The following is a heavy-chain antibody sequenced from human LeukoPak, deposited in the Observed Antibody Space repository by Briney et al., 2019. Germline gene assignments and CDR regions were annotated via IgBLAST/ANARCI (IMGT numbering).Heavy chain of an antibody. V-gene: IGHV3-21*01. CDR1: GFTFSNFN. CDR3: ARSPAAKSPSDY. J-gene: IGHJ4*02. Sequence: GGSLRLSCAASGFTFSNFNMNWVRQAPGKGLEWVSSISSSSIYIYHADSVKGRFTISRDNAKISLYLQMNSLRAEDTAVYYCARSPAAKSPSDYWGQGTLVTVSS. CDR2: ISSSSIYI. D-gene: IGHD2-15*01.